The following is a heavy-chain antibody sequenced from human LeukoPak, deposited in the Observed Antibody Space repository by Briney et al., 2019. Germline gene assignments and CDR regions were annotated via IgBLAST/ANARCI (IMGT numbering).Heavy chain of an antibody. CDR1: GFTFSSYG. CDR2: ISYDGTKK. Sequence: GGSLRLSCAASGFTFSSYGMHWVRQAPGKGLEWVAVISYDGTKKYSADSLRGRFTISRDNSKYTLYLQMNSLRAEDTAMYYCARGGGLDVWGQGATVTVSS. D-gene: IGHD3-16*01. CDR3: ARGGGLDV. V-gene: IGHV3-30*03. J-gene: IGHJ6*02.